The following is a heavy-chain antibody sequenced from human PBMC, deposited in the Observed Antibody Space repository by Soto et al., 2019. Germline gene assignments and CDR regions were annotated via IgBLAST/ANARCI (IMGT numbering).Heavy chain of an antibody. CDR2: IITVLGTT. Sequence: QVQLVQSGAELKKTGSSVKVSCRASGDTFSSYAVNWVRQAPGRGLEWMGRIITVLGTTDYAQNFKGRLNITADKSTKTVYMELSSLRSEDTAVYYCARRRYCGYDCYHKHYYGMDVWGQGTTVTVAS. CDR1: GDTFSSYA. J-gene: IGHJ6*02. D-gene: IGHD2-21*01. V-gene: IGHV1-69*08. CDR3: ARRRYCGYDCYHKHYYGMDV.